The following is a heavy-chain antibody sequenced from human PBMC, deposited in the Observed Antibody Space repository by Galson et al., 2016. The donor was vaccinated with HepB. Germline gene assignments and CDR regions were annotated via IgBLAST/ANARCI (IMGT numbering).Heavy chain of an antibody. CDR3: VQGSTAPAV. Sequence: SLRLSCAASGFTFSNYGMTWVRQAPGKGLEVVSSISRSGDSTDYADSVKGRFTISRDNSKNTLSLQMKSLTADDTAIYYCVQGSTAPAVWGKGTTVTVSS. V-gene: IGHV3-23*01. CDR2: ISRSGDST. J-gene: IGHJ6*04. D-gene: IGHD1-26*01. CDR1: GFTFSNYG.